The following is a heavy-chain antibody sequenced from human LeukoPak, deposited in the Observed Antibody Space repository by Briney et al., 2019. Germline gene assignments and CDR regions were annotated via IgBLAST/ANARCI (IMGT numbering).Heavy chain of an antibody. V-gene: IGHV3-23*01. CDR3: AKDSPAWLLPYYDY. Sequence: GGSLRLSCAASGFTFSSYAMSWVRQAPGKGLEWVSAISGSGGGTYYADSVKGRFTISRDNSKNTLYLQMNSLRAEDTAVYYCAKDSPAWLLPYYDYWGQGTLVTVSS. D-gene: IGHD5-12*01. CDR1: GFTFSSYA. J-gene: IGHJ4*02. CDR2: ISGSGGGT.